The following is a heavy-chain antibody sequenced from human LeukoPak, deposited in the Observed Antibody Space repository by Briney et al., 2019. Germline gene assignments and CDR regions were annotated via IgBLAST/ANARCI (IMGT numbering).Heavy chain of an antibody. CDR3: ARSPDIVVVPAADTRRYNWFDP. J-gene: IGHJ5*02. CDR2: ISSSSSYI. CDR1: GFTFSSYS. D-gene: IGHD2-2*01. V-gene: IGHV3-21*01. Sequence: GGSLRLSCAASGFTFSSYSMNWVRQAPGKGLEWVSSISSSSSYIYYADLVKGRFTISRDNAKNSLYLQMNSLRAEDTAVYYCARSPDIVVVPAADTRRYNWFDPWGQGTLVTVSS.